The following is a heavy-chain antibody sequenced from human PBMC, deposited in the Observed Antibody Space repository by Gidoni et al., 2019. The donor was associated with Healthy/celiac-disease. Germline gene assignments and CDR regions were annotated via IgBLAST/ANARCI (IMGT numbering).Heavy chain of an antibody. Sequence: QLPLVQSGDEVTKPGAAVKVSCKASGYTFTSYGISWVRQAPGQGLEWMGWISAYNGNTNYAQKLQGRVTMTTDTSTSTAYMELRSLRSDDTAVYYCARTSRPVLVPASNDYWGQGTLVTVSS. CDR1: GYTFTSYG. J-gene: IGHJ4*02. V-gene: IGHV1-18*01. CDR2: ISAYNGNT. CDR3: ARTSRPVLVPASNDY. D-gene: IGHD2-2*01.